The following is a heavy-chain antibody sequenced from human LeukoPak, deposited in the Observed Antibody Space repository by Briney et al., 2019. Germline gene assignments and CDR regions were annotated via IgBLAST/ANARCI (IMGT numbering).Heavy chain of an antibody. J-gene: IGHJ4*02. V-gene: IGHV3-48*04. Sequence: SGGSLRLSCAASGFTFSSYSMNWVRQAPGKGLEWVSYISSSGSTIYYADSVKGRFTISRDNAKNSLYLQMNSLRAEDTAVYYCARDLMGIAYRGALYYWGQGTLVTVSS. D-gene: IGHD6-13*01. CDR1: GFTFSSYS. CDR3: ARDLMGIAYRGALYY. CDR2: ISSSGSTI.